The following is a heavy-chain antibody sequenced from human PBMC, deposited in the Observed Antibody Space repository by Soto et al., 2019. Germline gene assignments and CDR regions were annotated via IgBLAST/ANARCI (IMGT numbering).Heavy chain of an antibody. CDR1: GHIFTTYG. CDR3: ARDLAKGGGSAGFDY. V-gene: IGHV1-2*02. D-gene: IGHD1-26*01. CDR2: INSNTGNP. Sequence: ASVKVSCKASGHIFTTYGINWVRQAPGQGLEWLGWINSNTGNPTYPQKFQGRVTMTWDTSISTAYMALTRLRSDDTAVYYCARDLAKGGGSAGFDYWGQGTLVTVSS. J-gene: IGHJ4*02.